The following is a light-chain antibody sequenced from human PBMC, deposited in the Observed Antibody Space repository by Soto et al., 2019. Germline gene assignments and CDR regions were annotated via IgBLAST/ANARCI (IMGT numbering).Light chain of an antibody. V-gene: IGKV3-15*01. Sequence: EIVMTQSPATLSLSPGERATLSCRASQSISDNLAWYQQRPGQAPRLLIYAASSRATGIPARFSGSGSGTEFSLTINSLQSEDFAVYYCQQYHNWPPYTFGQGTKVDIK. J-gene: IGKJ2*01. CDR2: AAS. CDR3: QQYHNWPPYT. CDR1: QSISDN.